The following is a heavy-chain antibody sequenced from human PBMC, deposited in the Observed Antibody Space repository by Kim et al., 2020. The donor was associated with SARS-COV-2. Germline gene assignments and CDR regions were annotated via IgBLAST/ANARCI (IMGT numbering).Heavy chain of an antibody. Sequence: GGSLRLSCAASGFTFSSYWMSWVRQAPGKGLEWVANIKQDGSEKYYVDSVKGRFTISRDNAKNSLYLQMNSLRAEDTAVYYCAIFKRGYCSSTSCYPYEYYYYGMDVWGQGTTVTVSS. CDR2: IKQDGSEK. V-gene: IGHV3-7*01. CDR1: GFTFSSYW. J-gene: IGHJ6*02. CDR3: AIFKRGYCSSTSCYPYEYYYYGMDV. D-gene: IGHD2-2*03.